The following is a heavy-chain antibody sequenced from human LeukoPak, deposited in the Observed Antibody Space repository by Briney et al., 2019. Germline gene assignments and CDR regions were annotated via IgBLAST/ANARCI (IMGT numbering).Heavy chain of an antibody. CDR3: TSGSSSVGY. D-gene: IGHD6-6*01. V-gene: IGHV3-74*01. J-gene: IGHJ4*02. CDR1: GFTFSSYW. Sequence: GGSLRLPCADSGFTFSSYWMHWVRQAPGKGLVWVSRLSGDGSRTTYADSVKGRFTISRDNAKNSLYLQMSSLRADDTAVYYCTSGSSSVGYWGQGTLVTVSS. CDR2: LSGDGSRT.